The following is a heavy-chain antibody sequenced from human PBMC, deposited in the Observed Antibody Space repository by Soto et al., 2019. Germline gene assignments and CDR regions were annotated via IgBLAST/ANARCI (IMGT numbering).Heavy chain of an antibody. CDR2: IIPLFGTA. Sequence: QEQLVQSGAEVKNPGYSVKVSCKASGGTFSKYAFSWVRQAPGQGLEWMGGIIPLFGTADYAQRFQGRVTITADESTTTTYMELSSLRYEDTAVYYCARAWPRGTMIVLENVNDGMDVWGQGTTVTVSS. D-gene: IGHD3-22*01. CDR1: GGTFSKYA. V-gene: IGHV1-69*01. J-gene: IGHJ6*02. CDR3: ARAWPRGTMIVLENVNDGMDV.